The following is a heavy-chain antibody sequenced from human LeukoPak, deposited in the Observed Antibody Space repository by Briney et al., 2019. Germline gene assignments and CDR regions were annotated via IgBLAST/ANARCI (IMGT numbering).Heavy chain of an antibody. CDR2: LRSRIYGGTA. V-gene: IGHV3-49*04. D-gene: IGHD1-1*01. CDR1: GFTFGAYA. J-gene: IGHJ6*03. CDR3: ARADNGQVGYMDV. Sequence: TGGSLRLSCTASGFTFGAYAVTWVRQAPGKGLEWLGFLRSRIYGGTADYAASVKGRMTISRDDSKNIAYLEVSSLKVEDTAVYYCARADNGQVGYMDVWGKGTTVTISS.